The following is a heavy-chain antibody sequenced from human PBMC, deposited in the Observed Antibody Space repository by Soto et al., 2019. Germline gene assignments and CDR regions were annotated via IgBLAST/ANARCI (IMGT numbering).Heavy chain of an antibody. J-gene: IGHJ5*01. Sequence: SDTLSLTCTVSGASITNGFCYWNLIRQDPGKGLEWIGYIYNSRNTYYNPSLKRRVAITIDRSENQFSLKLTAVTAADTAVYYCAKGACSSTACYEVDSWGQGTLV. D-gene: IGHD2-2*01. CDR3: AKGACSSTACYEVDS. CDR2: IYNSRNT. CDR1: GASITNGFCY. V-gene: IGHV4-31*03.